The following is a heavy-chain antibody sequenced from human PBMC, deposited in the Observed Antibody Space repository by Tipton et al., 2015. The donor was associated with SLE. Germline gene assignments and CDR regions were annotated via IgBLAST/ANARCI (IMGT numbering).Heavy chain of an antibody. D-gene: IGHD2/OR15-2a*01. J-gene: IGHJ4*02. Sequence: SLRLSCAASGFTVSSNYINWVRQAPGKGLEWVSVIYSGGSTYYADSVKGRFTVSRDNAKNSLYLQMSSLRAEDTAAYYCARAAYEYFDYWGQGTLVTVSS. V-gene: IGHV3-53*01. CDR1: GFTVSSNY. CDR3: ARAAYEYFDY. CDR2: IYSGGST.